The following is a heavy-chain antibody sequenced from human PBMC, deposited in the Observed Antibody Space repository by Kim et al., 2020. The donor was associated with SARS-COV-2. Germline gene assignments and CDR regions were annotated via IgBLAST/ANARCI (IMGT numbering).Heavy chain of an antibody. V-gene: IGHV4-34*01. D-gene: IGHD2-2*02. CDR1: GGSFSGYY. Sequence: SETLSLTCAVYGGSFSGYYWSWIRQPPGKGLEWIGEINHSGSTNYNPSLKSRVTISVDTSKNQFSLKLSSVTAADTAVYYCARRDCSSTSCYRDFDYWGQGTLVTVSS. CDR2: INHSGST. J-gene: IGHJ4*02. CDR3: ARRDCSSTSCYRDFDY.